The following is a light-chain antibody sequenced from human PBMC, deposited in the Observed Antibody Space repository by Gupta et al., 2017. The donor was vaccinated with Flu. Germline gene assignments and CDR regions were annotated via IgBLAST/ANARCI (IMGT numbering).Light chain of an antibody. J-gene: IGKJ5*01. CDR2: DAS. CDR3: QQHSNWPPIT. Sequence: EIVLTQSPATLSLSPGERATLSCRASESVSSYLAWYQQKPGQAPRLLISDASNRATGIPARFSGSGSGTDFTLTISSPEPEDFAVYYCQQHSNWPPITFGQGTRLEIK. CDR1: ESVSSY. V-gene: IGKV3-11*01.